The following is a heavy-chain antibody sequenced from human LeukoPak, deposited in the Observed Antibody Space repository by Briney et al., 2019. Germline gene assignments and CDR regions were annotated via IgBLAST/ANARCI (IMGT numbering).Heavy chain of an antibody. Sequence: GGSLRLSCAASGFTFSSYEMNWVRQAPGKGLEWVSYISSSGSTIYYADSVKGRFTICRDNAKNSLYLQMNSLRAEDTAVYYCARDPYDPYYYGMDVWGQGTTVTVSS. D-gene: IGHD5-12*01. CDR3: ARDPYDPYYYGMDV. V-gene: IGHV3-48*03. CDR2: ISSSGSTI. J-gene: IGHJ6*02. CDR1: GFTFSSYE.